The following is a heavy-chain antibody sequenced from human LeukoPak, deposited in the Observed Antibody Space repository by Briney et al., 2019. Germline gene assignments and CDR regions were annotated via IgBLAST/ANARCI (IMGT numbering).Heavy chain of an antibody. D-gene: IGHD6-19*01. CDR2: IGIRGDT. V-gene: IGHV3-13*01. J-gene: IGHJ4*02. CDR1: GFTFIDYD. CDR3: ARGGIQVSGIDEFDY. Sequence: GGSLRLSCAASGFTFIDYDMHWVRQVIGKGLEWVSAIGIRGDTHYSGSVKGRFTISRENAESSSHLQMNSLRAEDTAVYYCARGGIQVSGIDEFDYWGQGTLVTVSS.